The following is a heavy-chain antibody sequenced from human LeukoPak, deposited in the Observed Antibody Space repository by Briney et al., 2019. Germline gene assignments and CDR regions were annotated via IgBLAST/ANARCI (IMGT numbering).Heavy chain of an antibody. J-gene: IGHJ3*02. CDR1: GYTFTGYY. Sequence: ASVKVSCKASGYTFTGYYMHWVRQAPGQGLEWMGWINPNSGGTNYAQKFQGRVTMTRDTSISTAYMELSRLSSDDTAVYYCARDSATVTTSGAFDIWGQGTMVTVSS. CDR3: ARDSATVTTSGAFDI. D-gene: IGHD4-17*01. V-gene: IGHV1-2*02. CDR2: INPNSGGT.